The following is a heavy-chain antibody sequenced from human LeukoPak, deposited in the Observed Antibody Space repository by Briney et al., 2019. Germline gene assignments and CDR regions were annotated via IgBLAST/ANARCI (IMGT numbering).Heavy chain of an antibody. D-gene: IGHD3-3*01. CDR3: ATGGKFDFWSGYHIDN. CDR2: ISYDGSNK. CDR1: GFTFSSNA. Sequence: TGGSLRLSCEVSGFTFSSNAMHWVRQAPGKGLEWVAVISYDGSNKNFADSVKGRFTVSRDNSKHTLYLHMNSLRSDDTAMYYCATGGKFDFWSGYHIDNWGQGTLVTDSS. V-gene: IGHV3-30*04. J-gene: IGHJ4*02.